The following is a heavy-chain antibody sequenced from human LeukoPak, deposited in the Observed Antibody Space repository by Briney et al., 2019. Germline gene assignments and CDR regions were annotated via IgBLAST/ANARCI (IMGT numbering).Heavy chain of an antibody. CDR3: ARHASGWYTD. V-gene: IGHV4-39*01. CDR1: GGSINSGDYY. CDR2: IYYSGTT. D-gene: IGHD6-19*01. Sequence: KPSETLSLTCAVSGGSINSGDYYWGWIRQPPGKGQQWIGSIYYSGTTYYNPFLKSRLTISRDTSKNQFSLRLSSVTTADTAMYYCARHASGWYTDWGQGTLVTVSS. J-gene: IGHJ1*01.